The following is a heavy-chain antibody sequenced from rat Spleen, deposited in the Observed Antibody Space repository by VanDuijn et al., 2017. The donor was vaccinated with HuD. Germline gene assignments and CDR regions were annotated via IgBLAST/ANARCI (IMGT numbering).Heavy chain of an antibody. CDR1: GFTFSDYY. Sequence: EVQLVESGGGLVQPGRSLKLSCAASGFTFSDYYMAWVRQAPKKGLEWVASISYAGSSTYYGDSVKGRFTISRDNAKSTLYLQMDSRRSEDTATYYCARQLLQCFDYWGQGVMVTVSS. D-gene: IGHD1-1*01. J-gene: IGHJ2*01. CDR2: ISYAGSST. V-gene: IGHV5-22*01. CDR3: ARQLLQCFDY.